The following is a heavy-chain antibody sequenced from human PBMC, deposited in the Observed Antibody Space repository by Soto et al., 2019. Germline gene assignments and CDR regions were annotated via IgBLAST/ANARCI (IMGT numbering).Heavy chain of an antibody. CDR2: IIPIFGSA. CDR1: GDSFSNYA. Sequence: QVQLVQSGAEVKKPGSSVKVSCKVSGDSFSNYAISWVRQAPGQGLEWMGGIIPIFGSATYAQRFQGRVTITADESTRKAYMELSSLRSEDTAVYYCARDPRNYYDSSGFSNGDYWGQGTVVIVSS. V-gene: IGHV1-69*12. CDR3: ARDPRNYYDSSGFSNGDY. J-gene: IGHJ4*02. D-gene: IGHD3-22*01.